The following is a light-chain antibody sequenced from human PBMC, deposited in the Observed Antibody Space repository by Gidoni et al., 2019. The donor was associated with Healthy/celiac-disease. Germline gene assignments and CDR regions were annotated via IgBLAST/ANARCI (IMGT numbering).Light chain of an antibody. V-gene: IGKV1-39*01. J-gene: IGKJ2*01. CDR1: QIISSY. Sequence: DIQMTQSPSSLSASVGDRVTITCRASQIISSYLNWYQQKPGKAPKLLIYAASSLQSGVPSRFSGSGSGTDFTLTISSLQPEDFATYYRQHSYSTPLTFGQGTKLEIK. CDR2: AAS. CDR3: QHSYSTPLT.